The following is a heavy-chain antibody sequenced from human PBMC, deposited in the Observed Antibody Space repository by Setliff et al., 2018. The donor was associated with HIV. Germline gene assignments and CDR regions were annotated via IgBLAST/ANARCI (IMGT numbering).Heavy chain of an antibody. CDR3: ARRGRTGNSYVLNWFDP. J-gene: IGHJ5*02. D-gene: IGHD5-18*01. V-gene: IGHV4-39*07. CDR1: GGSISSSIYY. Sequence: SETLSLTCTVSGGSISSSIYYWGWIRQPPGKGLEWIGSIFYTGRSTYNPSLRSRVTISVDSSKNQFSLSLTSVTAADTAVYYCARRGRTGNSYVLNWFDPWVPETLLVTVSS. CDR2: IFYTGRS.